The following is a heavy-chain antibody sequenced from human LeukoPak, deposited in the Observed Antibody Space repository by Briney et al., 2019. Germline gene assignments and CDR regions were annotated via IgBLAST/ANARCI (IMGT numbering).Heavy chain of an antibody. CDR2: INHSGST. V-gene: IGHV4-34*01. CDR3: ARGSGSSSILYYYYYMDV. Sequence: ASETLSLTCAVYGGSFSGYYWSWIRQPPGKGLEWIGEINHSGSTNYNPSLKRRVTISVDTSKNQFSLKRSSVTAADTAVYYCARGSGSSSILYYYYYMDVWGKGTTVTVSS. CDR1: GGSFSGYY. D-gene: IGHD6-6*01. J-gene: IGHJ6*03.